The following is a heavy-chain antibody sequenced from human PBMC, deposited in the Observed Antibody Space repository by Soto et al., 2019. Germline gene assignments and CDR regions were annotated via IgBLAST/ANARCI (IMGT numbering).Heavy chain of an antibody. V-gene: IGHV3-23*01. CDR2: VNNGGGGT. J-gene: IGHJ4*02. Sequence: EVLLLDSGGGLVQPGGSLRLSCAASGFTFSNDAMTWVRQAPGKGPEWISTVNNGGGGTYYADSVKGRFTISRDNSKNTLYLQVISLRAEDTAVYYCAKERLGRGIDYWGQGILVTVSS. D-gene: IGHD3-10*01. CDR3: AKERLGRGIDY. CDR1: GFTFSNDA.